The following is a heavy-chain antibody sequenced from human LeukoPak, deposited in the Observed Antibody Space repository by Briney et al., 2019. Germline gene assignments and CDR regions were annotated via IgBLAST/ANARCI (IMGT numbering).Heavy chain of an antibody. CDR3: AKLGAAAGKHGSAFDI. J-gene: IGHJ3*02. D-gene: IGHD6-13*01. CDR1: GFTFSSYS. V-gene: IGHV3-21*01. CDR2: ISSSSSYI. Sequence: GGSLRLSCAASGFTFSSYSMNWVRQAPGKGLEWVSSISSSSSYIYYADSVKGRFTISRDNAKNSLYLQMNSLRAEDTAVYYCAKLGAAAGKHGSAFDIWGQGTMVTVSS.